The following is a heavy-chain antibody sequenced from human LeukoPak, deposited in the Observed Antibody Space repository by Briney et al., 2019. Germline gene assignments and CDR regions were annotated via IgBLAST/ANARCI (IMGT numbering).Heavy chain of an antibody. V-gene: IGHV4-59*01. J-gene: IGHJ6*04. CDR1: GGSISSYY. CDR2: TYYSGST. CDR3: AREGIAAAGTDYYYGMDV. Sequence: SETLSLTCTVSGGSISSYYWSWIRQPPGKGLEWIGYTYYSGSTNYNPSLKSRVTISVDTSKNQFSLKLSSVTAADTAVYYCAREGIAAAGTDYYYGMDVWGKGTTVTVSS. D-gene: IGHD6-13*01.